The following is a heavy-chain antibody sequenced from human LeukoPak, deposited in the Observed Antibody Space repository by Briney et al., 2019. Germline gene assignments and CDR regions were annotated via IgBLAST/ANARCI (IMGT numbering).Heavy chain of an antibody. CDR2: LYRGGST. V-gene: IGHV3-53*01. D-gene: IGHD5-18*01. CDR3: AREGRDTAGHFDY. Sequence: PGGSLRLSCPAYGFTVSSNYMSWVRQAPRKGLEWVSSLYRGGSTYYADSVKGRFTISRDNSKNTLYLQMNSLRAEDTAVYYCAREGRDTAGHFDYWGQGTLVTVSS. CDR1: GFTVSSNY. J-gene: IGHJ4*02.